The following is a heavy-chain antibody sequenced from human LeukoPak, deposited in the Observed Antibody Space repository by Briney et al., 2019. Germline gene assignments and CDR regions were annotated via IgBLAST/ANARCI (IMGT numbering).Heavy chain of an antibody. CDR2: ISGSGGAI. CDR1: GFTFNYA. V-gene: IGHV3-23*01. Sequence: GGSLRLSCVASGFTFNYAMTWVRQAPGRGLEWVSSISGSGGAIYYANSVKGRVTISRDNSRNTLFLQMNSLRAEDTALYYCVKDRGRSVAVAADYWGQGTLVTVSS. CDR3: VKDRGRSVAVAADY. J-gene: IGHJ4*02. D-gene: IGHD6-19*01.